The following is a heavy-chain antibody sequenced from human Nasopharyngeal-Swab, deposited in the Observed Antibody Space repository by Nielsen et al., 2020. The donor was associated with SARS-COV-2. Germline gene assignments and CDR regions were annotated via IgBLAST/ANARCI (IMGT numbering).Heavy chain of an antibody. CDR2: IYYSGST. CDR1: GGSISSYY. V-gene: IGHV4-59*01. D-gene: IGHD2-2*01. Sequence: SETLSLTCTVSGGSISSYYWSWIRQPPGKGLEWIAYIYYSGSTNYNPSLKSRVTISVDTSKNQFSLKLSSVTAADTAVYYCARHPATYCSSTSCYRGPFDYWGQGTLVTVSS. J-gene: IGHJ4*02. CDR3: ARHPATYCSSTSCYRGPFDY.